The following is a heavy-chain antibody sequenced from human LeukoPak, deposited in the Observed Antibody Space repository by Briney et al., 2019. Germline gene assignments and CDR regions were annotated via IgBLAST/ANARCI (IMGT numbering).Heavy chain of an antibody. CDR1: GGSISSGSYY. D-gene: IGHD3-10*01. Sequence: PSQTLSLTCTVSGGSISSGSYYWSWIRQPAGKGLEWIGRIYTSGSTNYNPSLKSRVTISVDTSKNQFSLKLSSVTAADTAVYYCARGSGSYYPQGNWFDPWGQGTLVTVSS. V-gene: IGHV4-61*02. CDR3: ARGSGSYYPQGNWFDP. J-gene: IGHJ5*02. CDR2: IYTSGST.